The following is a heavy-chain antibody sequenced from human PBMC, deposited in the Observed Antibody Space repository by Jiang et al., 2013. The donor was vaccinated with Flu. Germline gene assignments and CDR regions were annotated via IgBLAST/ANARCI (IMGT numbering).Heavy chain of an antibody. Sequence: GSGLVKPSETLSLTCTVSGGSISSYYWSWIRQPPGKGLEWIGYIYYSGSTNYNPSLKSRVTISVDTSKNQFSLKLSSVTAADTAVYYCARGVKSGSYGRFDPWGQGTLVTVSS. J-gene: IGHJ5*02. CDR3: ARGVKSGSYGRFDP. CDR1: GGSISSYY. CDR2: IYYSGST. D-gene: IGHD1-26*01. V-gene: IGHV4-59*01.